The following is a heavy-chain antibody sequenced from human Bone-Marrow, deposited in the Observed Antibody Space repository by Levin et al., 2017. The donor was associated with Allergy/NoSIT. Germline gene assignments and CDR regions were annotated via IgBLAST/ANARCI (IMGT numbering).Heavy chain of an antibody. Sequence: GESLKISCSASGFTFSSYAMHWVRQAPGKGLEYVSAISSNGGSTYYADSVKGRFTISRDNSKNTLYLQMSSLRAEDTAVYYCVKDPTGCSSTSCLRTYFDYWGQGTLVTVSS. D-gene: IGHD2-2*01. CDR1: GFTFSSYA. CDR2: ISSNGGST. V-gene: IGHV3-64D*06. J-gene: IGHJ4*02. CDR3: VKDPTGCSSTSCLRTYFDY.